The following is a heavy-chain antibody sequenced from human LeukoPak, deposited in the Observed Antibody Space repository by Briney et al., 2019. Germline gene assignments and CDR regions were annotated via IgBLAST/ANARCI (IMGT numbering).Heavy chain of an antibody. V-gene: IGHV4-59*11. CDR2: ISYSGTT. CDR1: AGSITTHY. CDR3: ARDRAYCSGGSCYPKRGNHFDC. D-gene: IGHD2-15*01. Sequence: SETLSLTCTVSAGSITTHYWSWIRQSPGKGLEWIGYISYSGTTNYNPSLKSRVTISVDTSKNQFSLNLSSVTAADTAVYYCARDRAYCSGGSCYPKRGNHFDCWDQGTLVTVSS. J-gene: IGHJ4*02.